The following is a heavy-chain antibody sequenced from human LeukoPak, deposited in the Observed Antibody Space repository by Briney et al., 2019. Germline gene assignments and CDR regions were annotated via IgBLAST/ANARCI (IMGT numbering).Heavy chain of an antibody. J-gene: IGHJ6*02. CDR2: IYYSGST. CDR1: GGSISSYY. Sequence: PSETLSLTCTVSGGSISSYYWSWIQQPPGKGLEWIGYIYYSGSTNYNPSLKSRVTISVDTSKNQFSLKLSSVTAADTAVYYCARVFKGSHDFRSGYSGPYYYGMDVWGQGTTVTVSS. CDR3: ARVFKGSHDFRSGYSGPYYYGMDV. D-gene: IGHD3-3*01. V-gene: IGHV4-59*01.